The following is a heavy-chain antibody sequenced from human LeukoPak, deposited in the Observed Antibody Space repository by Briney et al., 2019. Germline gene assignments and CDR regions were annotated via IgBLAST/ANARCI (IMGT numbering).Heavy chain of an antibody. CDR2: IKSKTDGGAT. Sequence: GGPLRLSCAASGFTFSNAWMSSVRQAPGKGLEWVGCIKSKTDGGATDDAAPVKGRFTISRDDSKNTLYLQMNSLKTEDTAVYYCTTVPYSSSWSYYFDYWGQGTLVTVSS. CDR1: GFTFSNAW. V-gene: IGHV3-15*01. D-gene: IGHD6-13*01. CDR3: TTVPYSSSWSYYFDY. J-gene: IGHJ4*02.